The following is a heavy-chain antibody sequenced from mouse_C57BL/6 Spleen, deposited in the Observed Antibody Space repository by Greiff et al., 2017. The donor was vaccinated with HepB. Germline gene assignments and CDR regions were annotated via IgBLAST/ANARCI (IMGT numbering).Heavy chain of an antibody. CDR2: IHPNSGST. V-gene: IGHV1-64*01. CDR1: GYTFTSYW. J-gene: IGHJ2*01. D-gene: IGHD2-12*01. Sequence: QVQLQQPGAELVKPGASVKLSCKASGYTFTSYWMHWVKQRPGQGLEWIGMIHPNSGSTNYNEKFKSKATLTVDKSSSTAYMQLSSLTSEDSAVYYCARRGYSGDFDYWGQGTTLTVSS. CDR3: ARRGYSGDFDY.